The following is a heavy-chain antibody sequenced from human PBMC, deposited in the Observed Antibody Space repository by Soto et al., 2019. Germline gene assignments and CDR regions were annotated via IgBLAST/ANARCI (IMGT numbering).Heavy chain of an antibody. D-gene: IGHD6-19*01. V-gene: IGHV4-39*01. CDR3: ARHEPIAVDGLDY. CDR2: IYYSGST. CDR1: GGSISSSSYY. J-gene: IGHJ4*02. Sequence: QLQLQESGPGLVKPSETLSLTCTVSGGSISSSSYYWGWIRQPPGKGLEWIGSIYYSGSTYHNPSLETRVTQAVATSTNLFSRKPSSVTAAATAVYYCARHEPIAVDGLDYSGPGTLVTVAS.